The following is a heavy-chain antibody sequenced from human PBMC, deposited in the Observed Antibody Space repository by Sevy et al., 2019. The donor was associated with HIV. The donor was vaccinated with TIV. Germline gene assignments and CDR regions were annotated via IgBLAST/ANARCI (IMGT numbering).Heavy chain of an antibody. CDR2: ISWNSGSI. Sequence: SLKISCAASGFTFDDYAMHWVRQAPGKGLEWVSGISWNSGSIGYADSVKGRFTISRDNAKNSLYLQMNSLRAEDTALYYCAKEIGGGNSMGTGYYYYGMDVWGQGTTVTVSS. CDR1: GFTFDDYA. D-gene: IGHD2-21*02. V-gene: IGHV3-9*01. J-gene: IGHJ6*02. CDR3: AKEIGGGNSMGTGYYYYGMDV.